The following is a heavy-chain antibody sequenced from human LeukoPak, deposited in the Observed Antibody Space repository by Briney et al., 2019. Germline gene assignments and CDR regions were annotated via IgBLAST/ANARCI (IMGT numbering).Heavy chain of an antibody. CDR3: ARGGMATITPFDY. D-gene: IGHD5-24*01. J-gene: IGHJ4*02. V-gene: IGHV4-34*01. Sequence: PSETLSLTCAVYGGSFSGYYWSWIRRPLGKGLEWIGEINHSGSTNYNPSLKSRVTISVDTSKNQFSLKLSSVTAADTAVYYCARGGMATITPFDYWGQGTLVTVSS. CDR1: GGSFSGYY. CDR2: INHSGST.